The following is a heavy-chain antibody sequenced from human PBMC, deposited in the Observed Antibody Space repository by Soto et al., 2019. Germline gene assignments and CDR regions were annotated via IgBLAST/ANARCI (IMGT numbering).Heavy chain of an antibody. CDR1: GGSISSDYW. Sequence: QVQLQESGPGVVKPSGTLSLTCGVSGGSISSDYWWAWVRQSPGRGLEWIGEIFHSGSTHYNPSLESRVTMSVDIVKNHFSLKLVSVTDADTAVYYCARGIQMWSQVYYGRDVCGQGTTVTVSS. J-gene: IGHJ6*02. D-gene: IGHD2-21*01. CDR3: ARGIQMWSQVYYGRDV. V-gene: IGHV4-4*02. CDR2: IFHSGST.